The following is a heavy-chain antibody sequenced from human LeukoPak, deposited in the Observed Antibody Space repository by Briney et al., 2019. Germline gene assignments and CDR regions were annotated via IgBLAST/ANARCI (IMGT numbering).Heavy chain of an antibody. J-gene: IGHJ3*01. CDR1: GGSISSGSYF. V-gene: IGHV4-61*10. CDR3: ARADYYDSSGQLV. D-gene: IGHD3-22*01. Sequence: SETLSLTCTVSGGSISSGSYFWSWIRQPAGKGLEWIGYIYYSGSTNYNPSLKSRVTISVDTSKNQFSLKLSSVTAADTAVYYCARADYYDSSGQLVLGQGTMVTVSS. CDR2: IYYSGST.